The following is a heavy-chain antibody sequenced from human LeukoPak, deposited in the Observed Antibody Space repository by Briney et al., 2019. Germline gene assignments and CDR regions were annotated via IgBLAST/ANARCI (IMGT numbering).Heavy chain of an antibody. J-gene: IGHJ3*02. V-gene: IGHV3-21*01. D-gene: IGHD1-26*01. CDR3: ARDFIVGATPDAFDI. Sequence: PGGSLRLSCAASGFTFSSYSMNWVRQAPGKGLEWVSSISSSSSYIYYADSVKGRFTISRDNAKNSLYLQMNSLRAEDMAVYYCARDFIVGATPDAFDIWGQGTMVTVSS. CDR2: ISSSSSYI. CDR1: GFTFSSYS.